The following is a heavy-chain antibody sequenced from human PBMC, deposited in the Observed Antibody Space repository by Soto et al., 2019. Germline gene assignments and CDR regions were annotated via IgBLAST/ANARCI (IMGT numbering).Heavy chain of an antibody. J-gene: IGHJ6*02. CDR3: AREFSSSSALYYYYGMDV. CDR1: GFTFSSYG. CDR2: IWYDGSNK. D-gene: IGHD6-6*01. V-gene: IGHV3-33*01. Sequence: XGSLRLSCAASGFTFSSYGMHWVRQAPGKGLEWVAVIWYDGSNKYYADSVKGRFTISRDNSKNTLYLQMNSLRAEDTAVYYCAREFSSSSALYYYYGMDVWGQGTTVTVSS.